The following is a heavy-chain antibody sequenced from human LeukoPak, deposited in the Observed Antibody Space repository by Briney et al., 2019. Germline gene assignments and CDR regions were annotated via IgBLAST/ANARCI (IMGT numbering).Heavy chain of an antibody. CDR3: AGDGGSYSSDF. CDR2: ISPTDGIA. CDR1: GYTFTTHK. V-gene: IGHV1-46*01. J-gene: IGHJ4*02. Sequence: ASVKVSCKASGYTFTTHKMHWVRQAVGQGLEWMGIISPTDGIARYAHKFQGRVTMTRDTSTSTVYMDLSSLTSEDTALYYCAGDGGSYSSDFWGQGTLVTVSS. D-gene: IGHD1-26*01.